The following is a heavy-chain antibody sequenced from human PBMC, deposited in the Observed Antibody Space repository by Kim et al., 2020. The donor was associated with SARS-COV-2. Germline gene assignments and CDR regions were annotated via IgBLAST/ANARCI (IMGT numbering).Heavy chain of an antibody. CDR3: AKDSIRVPAARFDY. CDR2: ISWNSGSI. CDR1: GFTFDDYA. J-gene: IGHJ4*02. V-gene: IGHV3-9*01. D-gene: IGHD2-2*01. Sequence: GGSLRLSCAASGFTFDDYAMHWVRQATGKGLEWVSGISWNSGSIGYADSVKGRFTISRDNAKNSLYLQMNSLRAEDTALYYCAKDSIRVPAARFDYWGQG.